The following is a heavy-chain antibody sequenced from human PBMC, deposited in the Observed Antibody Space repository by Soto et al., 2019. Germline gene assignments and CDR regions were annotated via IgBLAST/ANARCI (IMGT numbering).Heavy chain of an antibody. V-gene: IGHV1-69*01. D-gene: IGHD3-3*01. CDR1: GVSFGNSA. Sequence: QVLLVQSGAEVKKPGSSVKISCKASGVSFGNSAINLVRQTPGQGLEWLGGFIPVYRTLNYAQKFQGRVTITADESTGTAYMTLNSLASNDTAVYYCATGVIWIGYFTVDSWGQGTRVTVSS. J-gene: IGHJ4*02. CDR3: ATGVIWIGYFTVDS. CDR2: FIPVYRTL.